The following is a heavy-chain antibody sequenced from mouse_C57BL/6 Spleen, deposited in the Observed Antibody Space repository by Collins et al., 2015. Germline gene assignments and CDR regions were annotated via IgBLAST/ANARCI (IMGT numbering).Heavy chain of an antibody. V-gene: IGHV1-15*01. D-gene: IGHD1-1*01. Sequence: DPETGGTAYNQKFKGKAILTKDISSSTAYMELRSLTFEDSAVYYCTRIEAYYYGSSPYYFDYWGQGTTLTVSS. CDR3: TRIEAYYYGSSPYYFDY. CDR2: DPETGGT. J-gene: IGHJ2*01.